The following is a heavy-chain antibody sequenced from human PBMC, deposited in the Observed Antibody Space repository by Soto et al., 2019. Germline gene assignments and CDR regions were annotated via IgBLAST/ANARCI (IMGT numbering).Heavy chain of an antibody. J-gene: IGHJ4*02. Sequence: PGGSMRLSCAASGFTFSNFAMSWVRQAPGKGLEWVSGISASGRDTYYADSVKDRFTISRDSSKNTLYLQMNSLRAEDTAIYYCAKGKTSGWFYFDYWGQGTPVTVSS. CDR2: ISASGRDT. CDR1: GFTFSNFA. CDR3: AKGKTSGWFYFDY. D-gene: IGHD6-19*01. V-gene: IGHV3-23*01.